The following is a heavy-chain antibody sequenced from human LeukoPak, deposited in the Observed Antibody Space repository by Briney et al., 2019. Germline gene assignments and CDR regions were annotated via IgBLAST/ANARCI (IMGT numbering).Heavy chain of an antibody. CDR1: GYSFTGYW. D-gene: IGHD3-22*01. CDR3: ALYPITTCLRSDWCDY. Sequence: GESLKISCKGSGYSFTGYWIGWVRQMPGKGLEWMGIIYPGDSDTRYSPSFQGQVTISADKSISTAYLQWSSLKASDTAMYYCALYPITTCLRSDWCDYWGQGTLVTVSS. J-gene: IGHJ4*02. V-gene: IGHV5-51*01. CDR2: IYPGDSDT.